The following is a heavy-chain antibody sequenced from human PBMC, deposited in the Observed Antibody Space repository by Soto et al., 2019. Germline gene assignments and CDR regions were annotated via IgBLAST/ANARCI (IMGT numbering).Heavy chain of an antibody. Sequence: ASVKVSCKASGYTFTSYAMHWVRQAPGQRLEWMGWINAGNGNTKYSQKFQGRVTITRDTSASTAYMELSSPRSEDTAVFYCARDLTSGCHLYFPHWGQGTLVTVSS. J-gene: IGHJ1*01. D-gene: IGHD6-19*01. CDR2: INAGNGNT. CDR1: GYTFTSYA. CDR3: ARDLTSGCHLYFPH. V-gene: IGHV1-3*01.